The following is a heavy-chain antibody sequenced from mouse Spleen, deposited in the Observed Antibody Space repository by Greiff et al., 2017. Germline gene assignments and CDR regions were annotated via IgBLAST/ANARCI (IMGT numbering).Heavy chain of an antibody. CDR3: TTVVAGRDYAMDY. V-gene: IGHV1-83*01. CDR1: YTFTDYYM. CDR2: YPGSGNTY. D-gene: IGHD1-1*01. Sequence: VQLQQSGPELVKPGASVKMSCKASGYTFTDYYMHWVKQKPGKGLEWIGEIYPGSGNTYYNEKFKGKATLTADTSSSTAYMQLSSLTSEDSAVYFCSTTVVAGRDYAMDYWGQGTSVTVSS. J-gene: IGHJ4*01.